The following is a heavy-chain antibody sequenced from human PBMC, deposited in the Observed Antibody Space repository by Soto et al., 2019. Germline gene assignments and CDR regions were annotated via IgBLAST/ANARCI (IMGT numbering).Heavy chain of an antibody. Sequence: GGSLRLSCAASGFTFDNYGMSWVRQAPGKGPEWVSSISTTGGGTYYADSVKGRFTISRDNSRNTLFLQMNSLRAEDTALYYCAEGRSYYYYYGVDVWGQGTTVTVSS. CDR3: AEGRSYYYYYGVDV. V-gene: IGHV3-23*01. J-gene: IGHJ6*02. CDR2: ISTTGGGT. CDR1: GFTFDNYG.